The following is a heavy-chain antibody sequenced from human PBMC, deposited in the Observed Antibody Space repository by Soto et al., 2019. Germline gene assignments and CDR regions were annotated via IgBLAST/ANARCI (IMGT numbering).Heavy chain of an antibody. Sequence: SETLSLTCAFNSLSFAGYYWSWIHQPPGKGLEWIGEINHSGSTNYNPSLKSRVTISVDTSKNQFSLKLSSVTAADTAVYYCARVMWLVRYYYYYMDVWGKGTTVT. CDR2: INHSGST. CDR3: ARVMWLVRYYYYYMDV. V-gene: IGHV4-34*01. CDR1: SLSFAGYY. D-gene: IGHD6-19*01. J-gene: IGHJ6*03.